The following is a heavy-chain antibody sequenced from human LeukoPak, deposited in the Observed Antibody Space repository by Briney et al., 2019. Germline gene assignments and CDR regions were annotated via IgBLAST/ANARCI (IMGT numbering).Heavy chain of an antibody. D-gene: IGHD3-22*01. CDR2: INPNSGGT. CDR1: GYTFTCYY. V-gene: IGHV1-2*02. CDR3: ARAPPGGYVRYTWLDP. J-gene: IGHJ5*02. Sequence: GASVKVSFKAAGYTFTCYYMHWVRQAPGQGLELMGWINPNSGGTNYAQKFQGRVTMTREPSISTAYMELSRLRSDETAVYYCARAPPGGYVRYTWLDPWGQGTLVPVSS.